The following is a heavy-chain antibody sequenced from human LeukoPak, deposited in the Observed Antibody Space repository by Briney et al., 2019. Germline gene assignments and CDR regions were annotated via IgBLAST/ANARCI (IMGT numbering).Heavy chain of an antibody. D-gene: IGHD3-22*01. Sequence: GGFLRLSCAASGFTFSSYAMSWVRQAPGKGLEWVSAISGSGGSTYYADSVKGRFTISRDNSKNTLYLQMNSLRAEDTAVYYCAKDGDYYDSSGYYTNDYWGQGTLVTVSS. CDR3: AKDGDYYDSSGYYTNDY. V-gene: IGHV3-23*01. CDR2: ISGSGGST. CDR1: GFTFSSYA. J-gene: IGHJ4*02.